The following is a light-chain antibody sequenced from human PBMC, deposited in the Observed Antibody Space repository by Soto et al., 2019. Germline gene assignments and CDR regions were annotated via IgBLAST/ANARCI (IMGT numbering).Light chain of an antibody. V-gene: IGKV3-15*01. J-gene: IGKJ4*01. CDR2: GAS. CDR3: QQYNSWPLT. CDR1: QSVSRN. Sequence: ERVMTQSPATLSVSPGERATLSCRASQSVSRNLAWYQQKPGQAPRLLIYGASTRATGIPARFSGSGYETEFTLTISSLQSEDFAVYYCQQYNSWPLTFGGGTKVDIK.